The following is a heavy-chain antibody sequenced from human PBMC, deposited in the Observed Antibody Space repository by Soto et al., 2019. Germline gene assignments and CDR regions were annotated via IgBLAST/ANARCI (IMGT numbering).Heavy chain of an antibody. Sequence: PGGSLRLSCAASGFTFSSYGMHWVRQAPGKGLEWVAVISYDGSNKYYADSVKGRFTISRDNSKNTLYLQMNSLRAEDTAVYYCAKGGYSSGWYLDYWGQGTLVTVSS. D-gene: IGHD6-19*01. CDR3: AKGGYSSGWYLDY. V-gene: IGHV3-30*18. CDR1: GFTFSSYG. CDR2: ISYDGSNK. J-gene: IGHJ4*02.